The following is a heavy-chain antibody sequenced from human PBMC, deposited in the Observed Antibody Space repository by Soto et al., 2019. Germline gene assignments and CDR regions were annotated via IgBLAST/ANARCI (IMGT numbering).Heavy chain of an antibody. V-gene: IGHV3-23*01. J-gene: IGHJ4*02. CDR2: ISGSGHST. Sequence: GGSLRLSCAASGFTFSSYAMRWVRQAPGKGLEWVSGISGSGHSTYYADSVKGRFTISGDNSKNTLYLQMNSLRAEDTAIYYCAKSPYGGVPAATDYWGQGTLVTVSS. CDR1: GFTFSSYA. CDR3: AKSPYGGVPAATDY. D-gene: IGHD2-2*01.